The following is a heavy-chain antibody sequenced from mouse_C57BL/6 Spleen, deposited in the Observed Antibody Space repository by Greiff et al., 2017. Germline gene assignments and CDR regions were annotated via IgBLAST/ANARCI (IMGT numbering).Heavy chain of an antibody. V-gene: IGHV1-5*01. CDR2: IYPGNSYT. CDR3: TREEMTYYGSGGWVAY. CDR1: GYTFTSYW. J-gene: IGHJ3*01. Sequence: EVKLVESGTVLARPGASVKMSCKTSGYTFTSYWLPWVKQRPGQGLEWIGAIYPGNSYTSSNQKFKGKAKLTAVTSASTAYMELSSLTNEDSAVYYCTREEMTYYGSGGWVAYWGQGTLVTVSA. D-gene: IGHD1-1*01.